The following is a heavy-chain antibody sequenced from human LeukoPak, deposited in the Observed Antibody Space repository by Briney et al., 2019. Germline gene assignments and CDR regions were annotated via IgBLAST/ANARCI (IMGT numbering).Heavy chain of an antibody. J-gene: IGHJ4*02. CDR1: GFTFSSYA. CDR2: ISAGGGNT. CDR3: AKEKYYGSD. D-gene: IGHD3-10*01. V-gene: IGHV3-23*01. Sequence: GGSLRLSCAASGFTFSSYAMSWVRQAPGKGLEWVSSISAGGGNTNYADSVKGRFTISRENPKNTLYLQMNSLRAEDTAVYYCAKEKYYGSDWGQGTLVTVSS.